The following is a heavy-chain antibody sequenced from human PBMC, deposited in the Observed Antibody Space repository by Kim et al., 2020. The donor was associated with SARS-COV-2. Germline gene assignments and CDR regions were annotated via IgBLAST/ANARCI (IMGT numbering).Heavy chain of an antibody. Sequence: STSFQGKVTISADKSINTAYLQWSSLKASDTAMYYCARHMGAATGDAFDIWGQGTMVTVSS. J-gene: IGHJ3*02. D-gene: IGHD1-26*01. V-gene: IGHV5-51*01. CDR3: ARHMGAATGDAFDI.